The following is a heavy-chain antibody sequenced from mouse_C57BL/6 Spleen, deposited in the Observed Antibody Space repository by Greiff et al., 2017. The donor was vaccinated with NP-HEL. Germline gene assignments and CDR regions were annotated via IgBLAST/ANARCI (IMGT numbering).Heavy chain of an antibody. Sequence: EVNVVESGGGLVKPGGSLKLSCAASGFTFSSYAMSWVRQTPEKRLEWVATISDGGSYTYYPDNVKGRFTISRDNAKNNLYLQMSHLKSEDTAMYYCARDKAQASYYFDYWGQGTTLTVSS. D-gene: IGHD3-2*02. V-gene: IGHV5-4*01. CDR1: GFTFSSYA. J-gene: IGHJ2*01. CDR2: ISDGGSYT. CDR3: ARDKAQASYYFDY.